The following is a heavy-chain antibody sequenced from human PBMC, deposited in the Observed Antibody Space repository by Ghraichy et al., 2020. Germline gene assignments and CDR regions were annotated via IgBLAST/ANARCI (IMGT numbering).Heavy chain of an antibody. Sequence: SETLSLTCTVSGGSISSYYWSWIRQPPGKGLEWIGYIYYSGSTNYNPSLKSRVTISVDTSKNQFSLKLSSVTAADTAVYYCSMVPYYYGMDVWGQGTTVTVSS. CDR2: IYYSGST. CDR3: SMVPYYYGMDV. J-gene: IGHJ6*02. CDR1: GGSISSYY. V-gene: IGHV4-59*01. D-gene: IGHD3-10*01.